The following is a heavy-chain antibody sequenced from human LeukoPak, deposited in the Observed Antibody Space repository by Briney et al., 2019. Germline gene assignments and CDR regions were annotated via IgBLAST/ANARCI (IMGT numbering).Heavy chain of an antibody. CDR1: GFTFSNYW. CDR2: INGDGSST. Sequence: GGSLRLSCAASGFTFSNYWMHWVRQVPGKGLVWVSRINGDGSSTSYADSVKGRCTISRDNAEYTLYLEMNSLRAEDTAVYYCARVEFGLTGRATYTNWYFDLWGRGTLVTVSS. CDR3: ARVEFGLTGRATYTNWYFDL. V-gene: IGHV3-74*01. D-gene: IGHD3-9*01. J-gene: IGHJ2*01.